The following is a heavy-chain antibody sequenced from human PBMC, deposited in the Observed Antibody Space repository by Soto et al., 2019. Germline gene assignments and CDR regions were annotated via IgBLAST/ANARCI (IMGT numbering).Heavy chain of an antibody. J-gene: IGHJ6*02. CDR2: IIPIFGTE. CDR1: GGTFSSHS. CDR3: STSVYCSTTRCYYYYGLDV. Sequence: QVQLVQSGAEVKKPGSSVKVSCKVSGGTFSSHSINWVRQAPGQGPEWMGGIIPIFGTESYAQKFQGRVTITADESTSTAYMELGSLTSEDTALYYCSTSVYCSTTRCYYYYGLDVWGQGTTVIVSS. V-gene: IGHV1-69*01. D-gene: IGHD2-2*01.